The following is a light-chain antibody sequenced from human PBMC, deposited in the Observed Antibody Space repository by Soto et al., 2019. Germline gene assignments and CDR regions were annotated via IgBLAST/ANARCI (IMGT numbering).Light chain of an antibody. CDR2: DAS. CDR1: QSISSW. CDR3: QQYNSYPWT. J-gene: IGKJ1*01. V-gene: IGKV1-5*01. Sequence: EIQLTPSSSTQSSSVGDRVTITCRASQSISSWLAWYQQKPGKAPKLLIYDASSLESGVPSRFSGSGSGTEFTLTISSLQPDDFATYYCQQYNSYPWTFGQGTKVDIK.